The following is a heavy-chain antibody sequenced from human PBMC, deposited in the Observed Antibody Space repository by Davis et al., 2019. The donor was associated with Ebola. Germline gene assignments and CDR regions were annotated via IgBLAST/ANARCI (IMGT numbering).Heavy chain of an antibody. J-gene: IGHJ4*02. V-gene: IGHV3-53*01. CDR1: GFSLSSYW. CDR3: AGEDDYSNDY. Sequence: GESLKISCAASGFSLSSYWMHWVRQAPGKGLVWVSFLDNTGKTYYADSVKGRFTISRDNSRNTVYLHMLSLRAEDTAVYYCAGEDDYSNDYWGQGTLVTVSP. CDR2: LDNTGKT. D-gene: IGHD4-11*01.